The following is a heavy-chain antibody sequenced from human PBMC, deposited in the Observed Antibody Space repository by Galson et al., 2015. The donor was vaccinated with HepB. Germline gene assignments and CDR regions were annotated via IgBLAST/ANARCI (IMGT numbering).Heavy chain of an antibody. Sequence: SVKVSCKASGYTFTSYAMNWVRQAPGQGLEWMGWISTNTGNPTYAQGFTGRFVFSLDTSVSTAYLQISSLKAEDTAVYYCARDLRSVRGVIFDYWGQGTLVTVSS. CDR3: ARDLRSVRGVIFDY. J-gene: IGHJ4*02. V-gene: IGHV7-4-1*02. CDR1: GYTFTSYA. D-gene: IGHD3-10*01. CDR2: ISTNTGNP.